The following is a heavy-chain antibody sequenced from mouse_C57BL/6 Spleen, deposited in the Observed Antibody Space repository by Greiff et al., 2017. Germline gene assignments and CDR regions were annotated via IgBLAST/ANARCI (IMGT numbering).Heavy chain of an antibody. CDR2: IYPGDGDT. Sequence: VQLQQSGPELVKPGASVKISCKASGYAFSSSWMNWVKQRPGKGLEWIGRIYPGDGDTNYNGKFKGKATLTADKSSSTAYMQLSSLTSEDSAVYFCARTYDSNLYYCDYWGQGTTLTVSS. D-gene: IGHD2-5*01. V-gene: IGHV1-82*01. J-gene: IGHJ2*01. CDR3: ARTYDSNLYYCDY. CDR1: GYAFSSSW.